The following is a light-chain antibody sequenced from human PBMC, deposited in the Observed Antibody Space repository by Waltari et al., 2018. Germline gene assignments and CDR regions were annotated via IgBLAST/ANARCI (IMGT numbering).Light chain of an antibody. CDR2: AAS. CDR1: QSISSY. V-gene: IGKV1-39*01. CDR3: QQSYSRPRT. J-gene: IGKJ1*01. Sequence: DIQMTQSPSSLSASVGDSVTITCRASQSISSYLNWYQQKPGKAPKLLIYAASSLQSGVPSRFSGSGSGTDFTLTISSLQPEDFATYYCQQSYSRPRTFGQGTKVEIK.